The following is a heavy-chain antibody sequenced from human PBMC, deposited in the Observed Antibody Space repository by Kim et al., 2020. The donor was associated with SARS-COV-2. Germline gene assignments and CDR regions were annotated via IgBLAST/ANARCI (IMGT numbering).Heavy chain of an antibody. J-gene: IGHJ4*02. CDR1: GFSFDDYA. Sequence: GGSLRLSCSASGFSFDDYAMTWVRQAPGKGLEWVGIITSRTYGGTTEYAASVKGRFTISRDDSKSIAYLHMDSLKVEDTAIYYCIRVLTTFSGSGTPREGWGQGTLVTVSS. CDR3: IRVLTTFSGSGTPREG. D-gene: IGHD3-10*01. V-gene: IGHV3-49*04. CDR2: ITSRTYGGTT.